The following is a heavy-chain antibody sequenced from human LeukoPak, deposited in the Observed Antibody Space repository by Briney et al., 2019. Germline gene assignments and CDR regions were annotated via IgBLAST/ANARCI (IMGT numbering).Heavy chain of an antibody. CDR1: GYTFADYY. Sequence: ASVKISCKVSGYTFADYYMHWVQQAPGQGLEWMGIVDPEDGETIYAEKFQGRVTITADTSTDTAYMELSSLRSEDTAVYYCANSGYSYGRTFDYWGQGTLVTVSS. CDR3: ANSGYSYGRTFDY. D-gene: IGHD5-18*01. CDR2: VDPEDGET. J-gene: IGHJ4*02. V-gene: IGHV1-69-2*01.